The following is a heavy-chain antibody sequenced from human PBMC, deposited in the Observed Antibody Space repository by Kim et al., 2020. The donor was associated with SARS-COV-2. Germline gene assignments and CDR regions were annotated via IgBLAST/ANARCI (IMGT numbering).Heavy chain of an antibody. CDR1: GYTFTSYD. J-gene: IGHJ6*03. CDR3: ARGVKVPAAIWISYYYYMDV. CDR2: MNPNSGNT. Sequence: ASVKVSCKASGYTFTSYDINWVRQATGQGLEWMGWMNPNSGNTGYAQKFQGRVTMTRNTSISTAYMELSSLRSEETAVYYCARGVKVPAAIWISYYYYMDVWGKGTTVTVSS. V-gene: IGHV1-8*01. D-gene: IGHD2-2*01.